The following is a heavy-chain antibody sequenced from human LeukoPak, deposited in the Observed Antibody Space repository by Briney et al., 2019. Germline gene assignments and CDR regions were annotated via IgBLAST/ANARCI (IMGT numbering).Heavy chain of an antibody. Sequence: PSETLSLTCTVSGVSISNYYWSWIRQPAGKGLEWIGRISTSGSSNYNPSLKSRVTMSSDTSKNHFSLKLSSVTAADTAVYYCARVVDEAYTYGSHFGYWGQGTLVTVSS. CDR3: ARVVDEAYTYGSHFGY. CDR2: ISTSGSS. J-gene: IGHJ4*02. D-gene: IGHD5-18*01. V-gene: IGHV4-4*07. CDR1: GVSISNYY.